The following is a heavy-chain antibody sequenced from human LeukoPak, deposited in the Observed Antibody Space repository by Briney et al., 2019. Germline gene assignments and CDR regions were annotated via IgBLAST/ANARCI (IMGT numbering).Heavy chain of an antibody. CDR3: ARGKRYCSSTSCSNAFDI. D-gene: IGHD2-2*01. V-gene: IGHV4-30-2*01. Sequence: SETLSLTCAVSGGSISSGGYSWSWIRQPPGKGLEWIGYIYHSGSTYYNPSLKSRVTISVDRSKNQFSLKLSSVTAADTAVYYCARGKRYCSSTSCSNAFDIWGQGTMVTVSS. CDR2: IYHSGST. CDR1: GGSISSGGYS. J-gene: IGHJ3*02.